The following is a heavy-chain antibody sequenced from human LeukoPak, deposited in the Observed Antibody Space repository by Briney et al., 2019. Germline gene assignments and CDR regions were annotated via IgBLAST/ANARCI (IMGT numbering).Heavy chain of an antibody. CDR2: IYTSGST. CDR1: GGSISNYY. D-gene: IGHD4-23*01. J-gene: IGHJ3*02. Sequence: PSETLSLPFTVSGGSISNYYWSWIRPPAGKGRGWIGRIYTSGSTNYNPSLKSRVTMSVDTSKNQFSLKLSSVTAADTAVYYCARDFSPTVVTRDAFDIWGQGTMVTVSS. V-gene: IGHV4-4*07. CDR3: ARDFSPTVVTRDAFDI.